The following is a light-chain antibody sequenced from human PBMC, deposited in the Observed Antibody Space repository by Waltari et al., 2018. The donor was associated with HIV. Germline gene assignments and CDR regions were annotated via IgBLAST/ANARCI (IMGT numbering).Light chain of an antibody. CDR1: NSISSW. CDR3: QQYSTYPA. V-gene: IGKV1-5*03. J-gene: IGKJ1*01. CDR2: NAS. Sequence: IQLTQSPYPLSASVGATVPITCRASNSISSWLAWYQQKPGKAPKLLIYNASSLDSGLPSRFSGSGSGTEFTLTISSLQPDDVATYYCQQYSTYPAFGQGTKVEIK.